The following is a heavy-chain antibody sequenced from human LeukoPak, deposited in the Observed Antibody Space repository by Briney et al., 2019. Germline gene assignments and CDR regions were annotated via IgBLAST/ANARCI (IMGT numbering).Heavy chain of an antibody. J-gene: IGHJ4*02. D-gene: IGHD4-17*01. CDR3: ARAVPSGDYVGY. CDR1: GGSISSGGYY. Sequence: SETLSLTCTVSGGSISSGGYYWSWIRQHPGKGPEWIGYIYYSGSTYYNPSLKSRVTISVDTSKNQFSLKLSSVTAADTAVYYCARAVPSGDYVGYWGQGTLVTVSS. V-gene: IGHV4-31*03. CDR2: IYYSGST.